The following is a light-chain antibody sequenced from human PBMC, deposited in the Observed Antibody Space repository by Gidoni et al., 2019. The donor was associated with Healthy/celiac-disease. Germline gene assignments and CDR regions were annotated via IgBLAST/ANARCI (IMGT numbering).Light chain of an antibody. CDR3: QQSYSTLGT. J-gene: IGKJ4*01. Sequence: DIQMTQSPSSLSASVGDRVTITCRASQSISSYLNWYQQKPGKAPNLLISTASSLQSGVPSRFSGSGSGTDFTLTISSLQPEDFATYYCQQSYSTLGTFGGGTKVEI. CDR1: QSISSY. CDR2: TAS. V-gene: IGKV1-39*01.